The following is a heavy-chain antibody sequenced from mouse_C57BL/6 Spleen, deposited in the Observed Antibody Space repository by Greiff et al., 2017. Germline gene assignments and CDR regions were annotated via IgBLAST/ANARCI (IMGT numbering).Heavy chain of an antibody. Sequence: VQLQQSGPELVKPGASVKMSCKASGYTFTDYNMHWVKQSHGKSLEWIGYINPNNGGTSYNQKFKGKATLTVNKSSSTAYRELRSLTSEDSAVYYCARRIYYDYDGWYLGVWGTGTTVTVSS. V-gene: IGHV1-22*01. CDR2: INPNNGGT. D-gene: IGHD2-4*01. CDR3: ARRIYYDYDGWYLGV. J-gene: IGHJ1*03. CDR1: GYTFTDYN.